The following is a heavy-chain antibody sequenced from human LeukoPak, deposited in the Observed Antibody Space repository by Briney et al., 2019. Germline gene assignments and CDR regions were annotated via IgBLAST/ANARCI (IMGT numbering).Heavy chain of an antibody. Sequence: PSETLSLTCTVSGGSISSYYWSWIRQPPGKGLEWIGYIYYSGSTYYNPSLKSRVTISVDTSKNQFSLKMNSVTAADTAVYYCARGQWFRAFWSRGTPVTVSS. CDR3: ARGQWFRAF. V-gene: IGHV4-59*12. CDR2: IYYSGST. J-gene: IGHJ4*02. CDR1: GGSISSYY. D-gene: IGHD3-10*01.